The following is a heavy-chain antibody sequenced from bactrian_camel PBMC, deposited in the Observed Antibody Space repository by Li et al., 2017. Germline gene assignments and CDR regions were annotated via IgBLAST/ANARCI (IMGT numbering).Heavy chain of an antibody. Sequence: HVQLVESGGGSAQAGGSLRLSCAAAAGFGHDTNLMGWFRQPPLGKVREGVALIYVGFGSTYYIDSVKGRFTISQGNVKNTTYLQMNSLKPEDTAMYYCAVDLDQACGSWYWRDLEYWGQGTQVTVS. CDR2: IYVGFGST. V-gene: IGHV3S1*01. J-gene: IGHJ4*01. D-gene: IGHD6*01. CDR3: AVDLDQACGSWYWRDLEY. CDR1: GFGHDTNL.